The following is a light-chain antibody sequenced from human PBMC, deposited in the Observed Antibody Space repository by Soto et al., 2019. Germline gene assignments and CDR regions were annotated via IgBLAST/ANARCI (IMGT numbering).Light chain of an antibody. Sequence: QSVLTQPASISGSPGQSITISCTGTNSDVGGYNYVSWYQQYPGKAPKLMIYDVDNRPSGVSYRFSGSKSGKTASLTISGLQAEDEADYYCSSYTTSSTLVFGGGTKLTVL. CDR2: DVD. J-gene: IGLJ2*01. CDR1: NSDVGGYNY. CDR3: SSYTTSSTLV. V-gene: IGLV2-14*01.